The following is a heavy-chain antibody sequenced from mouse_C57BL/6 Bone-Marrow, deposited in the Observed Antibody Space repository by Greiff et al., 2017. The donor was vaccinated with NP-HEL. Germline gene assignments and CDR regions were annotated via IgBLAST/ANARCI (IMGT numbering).Heavy chain of an antibody. D-gene: IGHD2-13*01. CDR2: ISRGSSTI. V-gene: IGHV5-17*01. Sequence: DVMLVESGGGLVKPGGSLKLSCAASGFTFSDYGMHWVRQAPEKGLEWVAYISRGSSTIYYADTVKGRFTISRDNATNTLLLQMTSLRSEDTAMYYCARGEGAMDYWGQGTSVTVSS. J-gene: IGHJ4*01. CDR1: GFTFSDYG. CDR3: ARGEGAMDY.